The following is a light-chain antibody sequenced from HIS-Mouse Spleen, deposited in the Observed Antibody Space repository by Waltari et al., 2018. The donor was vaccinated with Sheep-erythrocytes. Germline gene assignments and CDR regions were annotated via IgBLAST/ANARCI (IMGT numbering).Light chain of an antibody. CDR3: QQYGSSPPGIT. V-gene: IGKV3-20*01. CDR1: QSVSSSY. J-gene: IGKJ3*01. Sequence: EIVLTQSPGTLSLSPGERATLSCRASQSVSSSYLAWYQQKPGQAPRLLIDGASSRATGIPDRVSGSGSGTDFTLTISRLEPEDFAVYYCQQYGSSPPGITFGPGTKVDIK. CDR2: GAS.